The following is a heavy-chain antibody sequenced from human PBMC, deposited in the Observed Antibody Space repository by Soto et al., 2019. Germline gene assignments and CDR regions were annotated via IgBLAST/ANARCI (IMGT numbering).Heavy chain of an antibody. CDR3: AGGAVSFDY. J-gene: IGHJ4*02. D-gene: IGHD3-10*01. CDR2: ISAYNGNT. Sequence: QVQLVQSGAEVKKPGASVKVSCKASGYTFTSYGISWVRQAPGQGLEWMGWISAYNGNTNYAQKLQGRVTMTTDTSPGQGYMELRELRSDGTAVYFCAGGAVSFDYWGQGTLVTVSS. CDR1: GYTFTSYG. V-gene: IGHV1-18*01.